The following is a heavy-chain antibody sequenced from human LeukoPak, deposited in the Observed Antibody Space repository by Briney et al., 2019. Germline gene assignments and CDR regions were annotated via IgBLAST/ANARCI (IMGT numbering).Heavy chain of an antibody. CDR3: ARAGGSRYYYAMDV. V-gene: IGHV3-53*05. CDR1: GFTVSSNY. Sequence: GGSLRLSCAASGFTVSSNYMSWVRQAPGKGLEWVSVIYSGGSTYYADSVKGRFTISRGNAENSLYLQMNSLRAEDTAFYYCARAGGSRYYYAMDVWGQGTTVTVSS. CDR2: IYSGGST. J-gene: IGHJ6*02. D-gene: IGHD3-16*01.